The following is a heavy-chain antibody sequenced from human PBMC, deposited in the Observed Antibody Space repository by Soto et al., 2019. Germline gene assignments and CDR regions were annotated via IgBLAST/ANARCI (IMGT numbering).Heavy chain of an antibody. J-gene: IGHJ3*02. CDR2: IYYSGST. V-gene: IGHV4-59*01. CDR1: GGSISSYY. CDR3: AGGIAYDAFDI. Sequence: SETLSLTCTVSGGSISSYYWSWIRQPPGKGLEWIGYIYYSGSTNYNPSLKSRVTISVDTSKNQFSLKLSSVTAADTAVYYCAGGIAYDAFDIWGQGTMVTVSS. D-gene: IGHD6-13*01.